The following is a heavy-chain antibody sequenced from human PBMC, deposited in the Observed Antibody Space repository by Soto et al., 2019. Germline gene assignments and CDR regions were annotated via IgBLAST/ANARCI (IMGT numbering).Heavy chain of an antibody. V-gene: IGHV4-59*08. CDR1: GGSISSYY. J-gene: IGHJ4*02. CDR3: ARAYRDYVFDY. CDR2: ISYIGST. D-gene: IGHD4-17*01. Sequence: SDTLSLTCTVSGGSISSYYWSWIRQPPGKGLEWIGYISYIGSTKYNPSLKSRVTISVDTSKNQFSLKLSSVTAADTAVYYCARAYRDYVFDYWGQGTLVTVYS.